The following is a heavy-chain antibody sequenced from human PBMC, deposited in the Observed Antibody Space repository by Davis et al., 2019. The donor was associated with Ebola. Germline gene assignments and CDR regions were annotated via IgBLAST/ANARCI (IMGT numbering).Heavy chain of an antibody. CDR3: CSGQKV. V-gene: IGHV3-30*03. Sequence: PGGSLRLSCAASGFTFSSYGMHWVRQAPGKGLEWVAVISYDGSNKYYADSVKGRFTISRDNAKNSLYLQMNSLRAEDTAVYYCCSGQKVWGQGTLVTVSS. CDR2: ISYDGSNK. D-gene: IGHD2-15*01. CDR1: GFTFSSYG. J-gene: IGHJ4*02.